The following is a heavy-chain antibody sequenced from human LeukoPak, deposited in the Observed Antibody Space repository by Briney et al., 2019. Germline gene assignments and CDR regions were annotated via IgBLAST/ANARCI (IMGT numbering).Heavy chain of an antibody. D-gene: IGHD3-9*01. Sequence: SGTLSLTCAVSGGSISSSNWWSWVRQPPGKGLEWIGEIYHSGSTNYNPSLKSRVTISVDKSKNQFSLKLSSVTAADTAVYYCARGDYDILTGYYYFGYWGQGTLVTVSS. J-gene: IGHJ4*02. CDR3: ARGDYDILTGYYYFGY. V-gene: IGHV4-4*02. CDR2: IYHSGST. CDR1: GGSISSSNW.